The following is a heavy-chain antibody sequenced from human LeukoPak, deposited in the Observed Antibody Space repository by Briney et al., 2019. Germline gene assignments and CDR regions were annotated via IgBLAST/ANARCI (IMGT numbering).Heavy chain of an antibody. CDR1: GFTFSSYE. CDR2: ISSSGSTI. CDR3: ASARDYDSSGYYG. V-gene: IGHV3-48*03. Sequence: GGSLRLSCAASGFTFSSYEMNWVRQAPGKGLEWVSYISSSGSTIYYADSVKGRFTISRDNAKNSLYLQMNSLRAEDTAVYYCASARDYDSSGYYGWGQGTLVTVSS. D-gene: IGHD3-22*01. J-gene: IGHJ4*02.